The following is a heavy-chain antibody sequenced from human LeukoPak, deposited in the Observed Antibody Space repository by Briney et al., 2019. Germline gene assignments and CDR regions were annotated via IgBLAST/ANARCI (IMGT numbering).Heavy chain of an antibody. CDR2: ISGSGGST. D-gene: IGHD3-10*01. CDR3: AKDCGRYYGSGSLCGMDV. CDR1: GFTFSSYA. J-gene: IGHJ6*02. Sequence: PGGSLRLSCAASGFTFSSYAMSWVRQAPGKGLEWVSAISGSGGSTYYADSVKGRFTISRDNSKNTLYLQMNSLRAEDTAVYYCAKDCGRYYGSGSLCGMDVWGQGTTVTVSS. V-gene: IGHV3-23*01.